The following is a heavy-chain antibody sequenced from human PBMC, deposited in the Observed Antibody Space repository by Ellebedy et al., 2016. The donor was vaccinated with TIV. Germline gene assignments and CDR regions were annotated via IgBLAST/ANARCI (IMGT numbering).Heavy chain of an antibody. V-gene: IGHV3-23*01. CDR3: ARRYGSGSPHLDY. D-gene: IGHD3-10*01. CDR1: GFTFSSYA. CDR2: ISDSGGNT. J-gene: IGHJ4*02. Sequence: GESLKISCAASGFTFSSYAMSWVRQAPGKGLEWVSAISDSGGNTYYADSVKGRFTISRDNSKNTLYLQMNSLRAEDTAVYYCARRYGSGSPHLDYWGQGTLVTVSS.